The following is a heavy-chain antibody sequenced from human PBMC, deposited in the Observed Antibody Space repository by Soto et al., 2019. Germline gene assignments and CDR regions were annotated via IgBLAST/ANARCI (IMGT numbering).Heavy chain of an antibody. CDR3: AKDMFAGTYSQNYSYYDMDA. V-gene: IGHV3-23*01. Sequence: GGSLRLSCAASGFIFSSYVMSWVRQAPGKGLEWVSGISGSGDTTYYADSVKGRFTISRDNSKKTVYLRMKSLRAEDTAVYYCAKDMFAGTYSQNYSYYDMDAWGQGTTVTASS. D-gene: IGHD3-10*01. J-gene: IGHJ6*02. CDR1: GFIFSSYV. CDR2: ISGSGDTT.